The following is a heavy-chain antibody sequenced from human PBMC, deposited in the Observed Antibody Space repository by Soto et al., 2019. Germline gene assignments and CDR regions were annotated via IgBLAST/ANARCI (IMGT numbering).Heavy chain of an antibody. Sequence: GESLKISCNGSGCSFTSYWIGWVRQMPGKGLEWMGIIYPGDSDTRYSPSFQGQVTISADKSISTAYLQWSSLKASDTAMYYCARTNYYGSGSYYNTNWFDPWGQGTLVTVSS. CDR1: GCSFTSYW. J-gene: IGHJ5*02. V-gene: IGHV5-51*01. CDR2: IYPGDSDT. CDR3: ARTNYYGSGSYYNTNWFDP. D-gene: IGHD3-10*01.